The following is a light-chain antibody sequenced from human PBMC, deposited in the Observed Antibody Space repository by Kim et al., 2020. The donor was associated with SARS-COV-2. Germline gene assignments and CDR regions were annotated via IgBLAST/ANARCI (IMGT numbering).Light chain of an antibody. J-gene: IGLJ1*01. CDR1: SADSGASYE. CDR2: GKT. Sequence: RVTIFCSGSSADSGASYEGHWYKQPTKTATKVVIYGKTKRPSGIPDRFSGSKSGTSASLAINGLLAADEADYYCQSYDSGLGGSVFGTGTKVTVL. CDR3: QSYDSGLGGSV. V-gene: IGLV1-40*01.